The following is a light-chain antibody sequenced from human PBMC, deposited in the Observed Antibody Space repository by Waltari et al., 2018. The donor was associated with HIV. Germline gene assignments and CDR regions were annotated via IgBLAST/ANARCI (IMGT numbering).Light chain of an antibody. J-gene: IGLJ2*01. CDR2: SNN. Sequence: QSVLTQPPSASGPPGQRVPISCSGSSSNIGRNTVNWYQQLPGTAPKLLIYSNNQRPSGVPDRFSGSKSGTSASLAISGLQSEDEADYYCAAWDDSLNAVVFGGGTKLTVL. V-gene: IGLV1-44*01. CDR3: AAWDDSLNAVV. CDR1: SSNIGRNT.